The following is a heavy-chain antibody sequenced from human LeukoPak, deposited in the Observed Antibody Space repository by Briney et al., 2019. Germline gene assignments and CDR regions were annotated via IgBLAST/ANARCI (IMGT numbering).Heavy chain of an antibody. D-gene: IGHD3-22*01. CDR3: AIASYDSSVGYYYMDV. J-gene: IGHJ6*03. Sequence: GASVKVSCKASGYTFTGYNMHWVRQAPGQGLEWMGRINPNSGGTNYAQKFQGRVTITRDTSISTAYMELSRLRSDDTAVYYCAIASYDSSVGYYYMDVWGKGTTVTVSS. CDR1: GYTFTGYN. V-gene: IGHV1-2*06. CDR2: INPNSGGT.